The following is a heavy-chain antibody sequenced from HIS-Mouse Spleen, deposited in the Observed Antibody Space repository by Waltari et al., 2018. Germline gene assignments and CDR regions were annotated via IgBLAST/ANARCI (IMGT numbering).Heavy chain of an antibody. CDR3: ARSPYYDFWSGYSDNWFDP. D-gene: IGHD3-3*01. CDR2: IYYSGST. Sequence: QVQLQESGPGLVKPSQTLSLPCTVSGGSIRSGVYYWSWIRQPPVPGLEWIGYIYYSGSTYYNPSLKSRVTISVDTSKNQFSLKLSSVTAADTAVYYCARSPYYDFWSGYSDNWFDPWGQGTLVTVSS. J-gene: IGHJ5*02. V-gene: IGHV4-31*03. CDR1: GGSIRSGVYY.